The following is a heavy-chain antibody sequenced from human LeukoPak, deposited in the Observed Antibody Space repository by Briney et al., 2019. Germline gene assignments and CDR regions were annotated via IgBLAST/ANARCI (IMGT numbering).Heavy chain of an antibody. J-gene: IGHJ4*02. CDR1: GFTFSTYP. Sequence: GGSLRLSCAASGFTFSTYPMNWVRQAPGKGLEWISHIRDSGTTDYADSVKGRFTISRDNAKNSLYLQMNSLRAEDTAVYYCARDRYYYDSSGSPFDYWGQGTLVTVSS. D-gene: IGHD3-22*01. V-gene: IGHV3-69-1*01. CDR2: IRDSGTT. CDR3: ARDRYYYDSSGSPFDY.